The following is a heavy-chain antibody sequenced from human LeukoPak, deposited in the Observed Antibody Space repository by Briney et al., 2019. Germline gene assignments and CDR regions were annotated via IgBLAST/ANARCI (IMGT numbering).Heavy chain of an antibody. CDR2: ISSNGGST. D-gene: IGHD6-19*01. Sequence: GGSLRLSCAASGFTFSSYAMHWVRQAPGKGLEYVSAISSNGGSTYYANSVKGRFTISRDNSKNTLYLQMGSLRAEDMAVYYCAREAVAGRYYFDYWGQGTLVTVSS. V-gene: IGHV3-64*01. CDR1: GFTFSSYA. CDR3: AREAVAGRYYFDY. J-gene: IGHJ4*02.